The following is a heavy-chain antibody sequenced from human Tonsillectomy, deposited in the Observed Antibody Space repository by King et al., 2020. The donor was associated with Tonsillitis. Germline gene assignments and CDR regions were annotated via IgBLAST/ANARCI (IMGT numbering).Heavy chain of an antibody. CDR1: GFTFDDYG. CDR3: ARWSQLAPIYGMDV. Sequence: VQLVESGGGVVRPGGSLRLSCAASGFTFDDYGMSWVRQAPGKGLEWGSGINWNGCSTGYADSGKGRFTISRDNAKNSLYLQMNSLRAEDTALYHCARWSQLAPIYGMDVWGQGTTVTVSS. V-gene: IGHV3-20*01. J-gene: IGHJ6*02. D-gene: IGHD6-13*01. CDR2: INWNGCST.